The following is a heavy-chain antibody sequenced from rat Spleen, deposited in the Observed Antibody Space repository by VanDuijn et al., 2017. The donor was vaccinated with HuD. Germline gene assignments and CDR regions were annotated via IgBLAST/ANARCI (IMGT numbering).Heavy chain of an antibody. CDR2: ITNTGGSI. CDR3: TRDRLRRVLWYFDF. CDR1: GFTFNNYW. J-gene: IGHJ1*01. D-gene: IGHD1-11*01. V-gene: IGHV5-31*01. Sequence: EVQLVESGGGLVQPGRSLKLSCVASGFTFNNYWMSWIRQAPGKGLEWVASITNTGGSIYYPDSVKGRFTISRDNAQNTLYLQMNSLRSEDTATYYCTRDRLRRVLWYFDFWGPGTMVTVSS.